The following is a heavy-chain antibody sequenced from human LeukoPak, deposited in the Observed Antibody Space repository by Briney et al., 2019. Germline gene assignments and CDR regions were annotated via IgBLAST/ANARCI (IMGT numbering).Heavy chain of an antibody. CDR3: ARDPSAAVAATWDYFDY. Sequence: PGGSLRLSCAASGFMFLNYAMHWVRQAPGKGLEWVAVISFDGSSKYYADSVKGQFTISRDNSKNTLYLQMNSLRAEDTAVYYCARDPSAAVAATWDYFDYWGQGTLVTVSS. V-gene: IGHV3-30-3*01. CDR1: GFMFLNYA. D-gene: IGHD6-19*01. CDR2: ISFDGSSK. J-gene: IGHJ4*02.